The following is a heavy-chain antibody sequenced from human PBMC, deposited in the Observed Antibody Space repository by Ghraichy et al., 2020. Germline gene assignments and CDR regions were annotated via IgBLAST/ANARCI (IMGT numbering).Heavy chain of an antibody. V-gene: IGHV1-69*10. CDR3: AREGGVYSEDIVVVPAAGQYYFDY. CDR1: GGTFSSYA. CDR2: IIPIFGIA. D-gene: IGHD2-2*01. Sequence: SVNVSCKASGGTFSSYAISWVRQAPGQGLEWMGGIIPIFGIANYAQKFQGRVTITADKSTSTAYMELRSLRSEDTAVYYCAREGGVYSEDIVVVPAAGQYYFDYWGQGTLVTVSS. J-gene: IGHJ4*02.